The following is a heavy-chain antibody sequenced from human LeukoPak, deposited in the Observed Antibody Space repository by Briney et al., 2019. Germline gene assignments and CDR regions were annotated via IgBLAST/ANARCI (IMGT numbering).Heavy chain of an antibody. CDR1: GFTFSNYG. CDR2: ISGSGGST. J-gene: IGHJ4*02. Sequence: GGSLRLSCAASGFTFSNYGMSWVRQAPGKGLEWVSAISGSGGSTYYADSVKGRFTISRDNSKNTLFLQMNSLRAEDTAVHYCAKDMRITIIVVVKAPTEFDYWGQGTLVTVSS. V-gene: IGHV3-23*01. CDR3: AKDMRITIIVVVKAPTEFDY. D-gene: IGHD3-22*01.